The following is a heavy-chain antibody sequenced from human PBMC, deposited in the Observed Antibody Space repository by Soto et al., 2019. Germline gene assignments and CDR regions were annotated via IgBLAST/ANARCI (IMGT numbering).Heavy chain of an antibody. CDR3: AKGVYCGGDCYWYFDL. J-gene: IGHJ2*01. CDR1: GFRFSSYA. V-gene: IGHV3-23*01. Sequence: DVQLLESGGGLVQPGGSLRLSCATSGFRFSSYAMSWVRQAPGKGLEWVSVISSSGGSTYYGDSVKGRFTISRDISKNTLNLQMNSLRAEDTAVYYCAKGVYCGGDCYWYFDLWGRGTLVTVSS. CDR2: ISSSGGST. D-gene: IGHD2-21*02.